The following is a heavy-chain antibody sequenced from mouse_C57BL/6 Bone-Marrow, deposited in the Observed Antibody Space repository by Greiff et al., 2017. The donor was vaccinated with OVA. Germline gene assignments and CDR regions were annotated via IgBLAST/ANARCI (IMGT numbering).Heavy chain of an antibody. CDR2: INPSSGYT. Sequence: VQLQQSGAELAKPGASVKLSCKASGYTFTSYWMHWVKQRPGQGLEWIGYINPSSGYTKYNQKFKDKATLTADTSSSTAYMQRSSLTYEDSAGYYWARRPYGSSYDWYFDVWGTGTTVTVSS. CDR3: ARRPYGSSYDWYFDV. CDR1: GYTFTSYW. V-gene: IGHV1-7*01. J-gene: IGHJ1*03. D-gene: IGHD1-1*01.